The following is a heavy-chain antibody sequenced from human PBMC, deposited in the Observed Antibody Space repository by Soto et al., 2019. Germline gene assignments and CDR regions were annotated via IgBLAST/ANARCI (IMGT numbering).Heavy chain of an antibody. CDR3: ARDRDYDFWSGLDP. CDR2: LYYTGIT. Sequence: SETLSLTCTVSGGSISTYYWNWIRQPPGKGLEWIGYLYYTGITNYNPSLKSRVTISVDKSKNQSSLKLTSVTAADTAVDYCARDRDYDFWSGLDPWGQGKLVTVS. J-gene: IGHJ5*02. D-gene: IGHD3-3*01. CDR1: GGSISTYY. V-gene: IGHV4-59*01.